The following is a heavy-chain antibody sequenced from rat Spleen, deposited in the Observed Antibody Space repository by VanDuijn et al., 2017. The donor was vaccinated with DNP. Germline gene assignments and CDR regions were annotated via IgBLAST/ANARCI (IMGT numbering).Heavy chain of an antibody. V-gene: IGHV5-17*01. D-gene: IGHD1-12*02. CDR3: TRHQYYDGTYYNWFAY. CDR2: IIYDGSSI. CDR1: GFTFSDYA. Sequence: EVQLVESGGGLVQPGNSLKLSCTASGFTFSDYAMAWVRQSPKKGLEWVATIIYDGSSIYYRDSVKGRFTISRDNGKSTLYLQMDSLRSEDTASYYCTRHQYYDGTYYNWFAYWGQGTLVTVSS. J-gene: IGHJ3*01.